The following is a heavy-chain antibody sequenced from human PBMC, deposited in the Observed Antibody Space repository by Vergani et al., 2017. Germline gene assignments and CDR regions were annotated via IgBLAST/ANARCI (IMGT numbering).Heavy chain of an antibody. D-gene: IGHD3-16*01. CDR2: IYTSGST. J-gene: IGHJ6*02. Sequence: QVQLPESGPGLVKPSQTLSLTCTVSGGSISSGSYYWSWIRQPAGKGLEWIGRIYTSGSTNYNPSLKSRVTISVDTSKNQFSLKLSSVTAADTAVYYCARDSLEGVGYYYYYGMDVWGQGTTVTVS. CDR3: ARDSLEGVGYYYYYGMDV. V-gene: IGHV4-61*02. CDR1: GGSISSGSYY.